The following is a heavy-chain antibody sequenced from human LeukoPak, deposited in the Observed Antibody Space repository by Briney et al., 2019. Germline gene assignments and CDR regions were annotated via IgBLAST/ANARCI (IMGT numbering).Heavy chain of an antibody. V-gene: IGHV4-59*01. J-gene: IGHJ4*02. D-gene: IGHD6-19*01. CDR1: GGSISSYY. CDR3: ARGDSSGWYVLDY. CDR2: IYYSGST. Sequence: SETLSLTCTVSGGSISSYYWSWIRQPPGKGLEWIGYIYYSGSTNYKPSLKSRVTISVDTSKNQFSLKLSSVTAADTAVYYCARGDSSGWYVLDYWGQGTLVTVSS.